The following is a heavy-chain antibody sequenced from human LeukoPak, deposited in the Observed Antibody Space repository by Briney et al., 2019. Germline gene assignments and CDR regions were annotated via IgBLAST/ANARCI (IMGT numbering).Heavy chain of an antibody. CDR3: ARDYDSSGYYYQN. Sequence: GASVKVSCKASGYTFIRYAINWLRQVPGQGLEWMGWINMYTANPAYAQGFTGRFVFSLDTSVSTAYLQISSLKAEDTAVYYCARDYDSSGYYYQNWGQGTLVTVSS. D-gene: IGHD3-22*01. CDR2: INMYTANP. V-gene: IGHV7-4-1*02. CDR1: GYTFIRYA. J-gene: IGHJ4*02.